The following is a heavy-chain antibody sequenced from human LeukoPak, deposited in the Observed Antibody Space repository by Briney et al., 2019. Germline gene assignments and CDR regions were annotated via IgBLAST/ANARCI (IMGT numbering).Heavy chain of an antibody. D-gene: IGHD3-3*01. CDR1: GFTFSSYW. J-gene: IGHJ4*02. V-gene: IGHV3-7*03. CDR2: IKQDGSEK. CDR3: ARDERLLSFLK. Sequence: GGSLRLSCAASGFTFSSYWMRWVRQAPGKGLEWVANIKQDGSEKDYVDSVKGRFTISRDNAKKSLYLQMNSLRAEDTAIYYCARDERLLSFLKWGQGTLVTVSS.